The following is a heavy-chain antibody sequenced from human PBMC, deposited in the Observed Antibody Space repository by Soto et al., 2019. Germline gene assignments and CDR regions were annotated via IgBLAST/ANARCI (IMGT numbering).Heavy chain of an antibody. J-gene: IGHJ3*02. CDR3: TTHGFLDAFDI. CDR1: SVSNAW. V-gene: IGHV3-15*07. Sequence: SVSNAWMNWVRQAPGKGLEWVGRIKSKTDGGTTDYAAPVKGRFTISRDDSKNTLYLQMNSLETEDTAVYYCTTHGFLDAFDIWGQGTMVTVSS. D-gene: IGHD3-10*01. CDR2: IKSKTDGGTT.